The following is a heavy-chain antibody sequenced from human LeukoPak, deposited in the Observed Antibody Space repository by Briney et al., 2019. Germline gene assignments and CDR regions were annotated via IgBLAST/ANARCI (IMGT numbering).Heavy chain of an antibody. CDR3: AGWARQQLVPMEDY. CDR1: GYTFTSYG. V-gene: IGHV1-69*04. CDR2: IIPILGIA. D-gene: IGHD6-13*01. J-gene: IGHJ4*02. Sequence: SVKVSCKASGYTFTSYGISWVRQAPGQGLEWMGRIIPILGIANYAQKFQGRVTITADKSTSTAYMELSSLRSEDTAVYYCAGWARQQLVPMEDYWGQGTLVTVSS.